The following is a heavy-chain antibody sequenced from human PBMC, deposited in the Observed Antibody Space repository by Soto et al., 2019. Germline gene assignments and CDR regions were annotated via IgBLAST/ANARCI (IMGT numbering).Heavy chain of an antibody. D-gene: IGHD6-19*01. CDR3: ARERIAVAGRMGWYFDY. Sequence: QVQLVQSGAEVKKPGSSVKVSCKASGGTFSSYAISWVRQAPGQVLEWMGGIIPIFGTANYAQKFQGRVTITADESTSTAYMELSSLRSEDTAVYYCARERIAVAGRMGWYFDYWGQGTLVTVSS. CDR1: GGTFSSYA. V-gene: IGHV1-69*01. J-gene: IGHJ4*02. CDR2: IIPIFGTA.